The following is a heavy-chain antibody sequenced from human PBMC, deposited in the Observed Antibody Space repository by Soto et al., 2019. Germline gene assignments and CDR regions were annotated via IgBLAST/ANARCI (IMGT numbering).Heavy chain of an antibody. CDR2: IIPIFGTA. Sequence: QVQLVQSGAEVKKPGSLVKVSCKASGGTFSSYAISWVRQAPGQGLEWMGGIIPIFGTANYAQKFQGRVTITADESTSTAYMELSSLRSEDTAVYYCAGLTPDYGGNSNFDYWGQGTLVTVSS. J-gene: IGHJ4*02. D-gene: IGHD4-17*01. V-gene: IGHV1-69*01. CDR1: GGTFSSYA. CDR3: AGLTPDYGGNSNFDY.